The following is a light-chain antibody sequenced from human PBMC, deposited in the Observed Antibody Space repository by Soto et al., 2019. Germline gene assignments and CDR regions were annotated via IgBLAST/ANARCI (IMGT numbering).Light chain of an antibody. CDR1: QSVPRSY. J-gene: IGKJ5*01. V-gene: IGKV3-20*01. CDR2: GTS. CDR3: QQYGSSIT. Sequence: EIVLTHSPGTLSLSLGERATLSCRASQSVPRSYLAWYQQKPGQAPRLLIYGTSSRATGIPDRFSGSGSGTDFTLTISRLEPEDFAVFYCQQYGSSITFGQGTRLEIK.